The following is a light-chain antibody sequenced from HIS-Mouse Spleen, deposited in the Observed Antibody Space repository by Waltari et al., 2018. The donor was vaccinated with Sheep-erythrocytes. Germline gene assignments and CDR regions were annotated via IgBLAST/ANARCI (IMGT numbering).Light chain of an antibody. Sequence: DIQMTQSPSTLSASVGDRVTITCRASQSISSWLAWYQQKPGKAPKLLIYKAYSLESGVPSRFSGSGSGTEFTLTISSLQPDDFATYYCQQYNSYPLTFGGGTKVEIE. CDR2: KAY. J-gene: IGKJ4*01. CDR3: QQYNSYPLT. CDR1: QSISSW. V-gene: IGKV1-5*03.